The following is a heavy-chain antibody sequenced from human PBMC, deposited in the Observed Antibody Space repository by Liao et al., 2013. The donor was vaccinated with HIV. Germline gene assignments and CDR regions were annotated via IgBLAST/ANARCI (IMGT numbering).Heavy chain of an antibody. D-gene: IGHD6-13*01. Sequence: QVQLQESGPGLVKPSETLSLTCTVSGGSISTYYWTWIRQPPGKGLEWIGYLYYSGSTNYNPSLKSRVTISVDTSKNQFSLKLSSVTAADTAVYYCARDGTAAGRGLDYWGQGTLVTVSS. V-gene: IGHV4-59*01. CDR3: ARDGTAAGRGLDY. CDR1: GGSISTYY. CDR2: LYYSGST. J-gene: IGHJ4*02.